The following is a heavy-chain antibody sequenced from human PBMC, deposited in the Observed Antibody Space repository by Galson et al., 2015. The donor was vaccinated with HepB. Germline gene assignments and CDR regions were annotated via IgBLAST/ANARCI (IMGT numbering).Heavy chain of an antibody. D-gene: IGHD3-10*01. J-gene: IGHJ4*02. CDR3: AKDQVFFGGEFDS. V-gene: IGHV3-23*01. Sequence: SLRLSCAASGFTFSSYAMSWVRQAPGKGLEWVSGISGSGGSTYYADSVKGRFTISRDNSENTLYLQMNSLRAEDTAVYYCAKDQVFFGGEFDSWGQGALVTVSS. CDR2: ISGSGGST. CDR1: GFTFSSYA.